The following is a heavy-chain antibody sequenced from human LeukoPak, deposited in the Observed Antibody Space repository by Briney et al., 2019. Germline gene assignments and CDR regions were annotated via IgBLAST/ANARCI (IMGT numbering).Heavy chain of an antibody. CDR2: INSDGRIT. CDR1: GFTFSDYW. V-gene: IGHV3-74*01. Sequence: PGGSLRLSCAASGFTFSDYWMHWVRQAPGKGLVGVSRINSDGRITNYADSVKGRFTISRDNAKNALYLQMNSLRAEDTAVYYCAKDLHYGSADYWGQGTLVTVSS. CDR3: AKDLHYGSADY. J-gene: IGHJ4*02. D-gene: IGHD3-10*01.